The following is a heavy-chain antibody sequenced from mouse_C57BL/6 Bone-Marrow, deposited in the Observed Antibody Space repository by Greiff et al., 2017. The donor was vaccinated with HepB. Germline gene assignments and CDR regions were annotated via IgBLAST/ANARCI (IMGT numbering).Heavy chain of an antibody. Sequence: VQLQESGPELVKPGASVKISCKASGYAFSSSWMNWVKQRPGKGLEWIGRIYPGDGDTNYNGKFKGKATLTADKSSSTAYMQLSSLTSEDSAVYFCARRVDYYGSSTEYYAMDYWGQGTSVTVSS. J-gene: IGHJ4*01. CDR2: IYPGDGDT. D-gene: IGHD1-1*01. V-gene: IGHV1-82*01. CDR1: GYAFSSSW. CDR3: ARRVDYYGSSTEYYAMDY.